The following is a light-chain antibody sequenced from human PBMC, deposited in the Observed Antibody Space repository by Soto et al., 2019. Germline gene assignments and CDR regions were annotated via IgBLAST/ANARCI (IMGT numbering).Light chain of an antibody. CDR1: SSNIGAGYD. Sequence: QSVLTQPPSVSGAPGQTITISCTGSSSNIGAGYDVHWYQQLPGRAPKLLIYGNTDRPSGVPDRFSGSKSGTSASLAITGLQAEDEADYYCQSYDSSLSGYVFGTGTKLTVL. CDR2: GNT. CDR3: QSYDSSLSGYV. V-gene: IGLV1-40*01. J-gene: IGLJ1*01.